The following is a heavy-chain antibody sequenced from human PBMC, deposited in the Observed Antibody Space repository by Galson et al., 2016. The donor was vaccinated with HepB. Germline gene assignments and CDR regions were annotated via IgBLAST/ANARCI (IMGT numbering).Heavy chain of an antibody. CDR3: AHTYYYDSSGSRDFDY. Sequence: PALVKPTQTLTLTCSFSGFSLSTSGVGVGWIRQPPGKALEWLALIYWDDDKRYSPSLTSRLTITKDTSKNQVVLTMTNMDPVDTATYYCAHTYYYDSSGSRDFDYWGQGTLVTVSS. CDR2: IYWDDDK. D-gene: IGHD3-22*01. V-gene: IGHV2-5*02. CDR1: GFSLSTSGVG. J-gene: IGHJ4*02.